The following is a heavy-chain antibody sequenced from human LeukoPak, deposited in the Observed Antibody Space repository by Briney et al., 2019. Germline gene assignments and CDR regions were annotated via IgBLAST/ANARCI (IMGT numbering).Heavy chain of an antibody. CDR1: GYTFTSYY. V-gene: IGHV1-69*02. CDR3: ARTELRFLEWLSQSRSGWFDP. CDR2: IIPILGIA. D-gene: IGHD3-3*01. Sequence: SVTVSCKASGYTFTSYYMHWVRQAPGQGLEWMGRIIPILGIANYAQKFQGRVTITADKSTSTAYMELSSLRSEDTAVYYCARTELRFLEWLSQSRSGWFDPWGQGTLVTVSS. J-gene: IGHJ5*02.